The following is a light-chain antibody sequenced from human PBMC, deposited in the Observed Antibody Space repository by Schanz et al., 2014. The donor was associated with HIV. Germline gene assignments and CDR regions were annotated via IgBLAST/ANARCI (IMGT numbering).Light chain of an antibody. V-gene: IGKV3D-15*01. CDR1: QRLSSSY. CDR3: QQYNNWNT. CDR2: ATS. Sequence: EIVLTQSPGSLSLSPGGRATLSCGASQRLSSSYLAWYQQKRDQPPRLVIYATSTRAAGIPDRFSGTGSGTEFTLTISILQSEDFAVYFCQQYNNWNTFGGGTKVEIK. J-gene: IGKJ4*01.